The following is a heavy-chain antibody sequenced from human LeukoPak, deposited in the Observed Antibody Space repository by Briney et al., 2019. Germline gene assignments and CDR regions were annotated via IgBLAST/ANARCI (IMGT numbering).Heavy chain of an antibody. D-gene: IGHD2/OR15-2a*01. CDR1: GNYW. CDR2: INSDGSWT. V-gene: IGHV3-74*01. CDR3: VSFYETY. J-gene: IGHJ4*02. Sequence: SGGSLRLSCAASGNYWMHWARQAPGKGVVWVSHINSDGSWTSYADSVKGRFTISKDNAKNTVYLQMNSLRAEDTAVYYCVSFYETYWGRGTLVTVSS.